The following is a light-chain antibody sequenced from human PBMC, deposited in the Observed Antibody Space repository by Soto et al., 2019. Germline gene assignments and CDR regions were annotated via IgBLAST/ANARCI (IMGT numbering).Light chain of an antibody. CDR1: SSNLGAGYD. V-gene: IGLV1-40*01. CDR3: CSYAGSSTWV. CDR2: EGS. Sequence: QSVLTQPPSVSGAPGQRVTLSCTGNSSNLGAGYDVHWYQQLPGAAPKLMIYEGSKRPSGVSNRFSGSKSGNTASLTISGLQAEDEADYYCCSYAGSSTWVFGGGTKLTVL. J-gene: IGLJ3*02.